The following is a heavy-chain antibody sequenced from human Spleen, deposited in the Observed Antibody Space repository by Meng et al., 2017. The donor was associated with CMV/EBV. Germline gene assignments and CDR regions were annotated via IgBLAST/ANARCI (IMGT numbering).Heavy chain of an antibody. CDR1: GFTFSSYW. D-gene: IGHD6-6*01. CDR3: ARGPYSSSPDFDY. CDR2: INSDGSST. J-gene: IGHJ4*02. V-gene: IGHV3-74*01. Sequence: GGSLRLSCAASGFTFSSYWMHWVRQAPGKGLVWVSRINSDGSSTSYADSVKGRFTISRDNAKNTLYLQLNSLRAEDTAVYYCARGPYSSSPDFDYWGQGTRVTVSS.